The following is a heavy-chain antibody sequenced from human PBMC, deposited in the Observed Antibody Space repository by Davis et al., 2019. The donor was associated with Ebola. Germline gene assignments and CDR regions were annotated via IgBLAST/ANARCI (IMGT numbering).Heavy chain of an antibody. V-gene: IGHV4-59*08. Sequence: PSETLSLTCTVSGGSISSYYWSWIRQPPGKGLEWIGYIYYSGSTNYNPSLESRVTISVDTSKNQFSLKLSSVTAADTAVYYCAIVGVVMDGPDYWGQGTLVTVSS. D-gene: IGHD3-22*01. CDR3: AIVGVVMDGPDY. CDR2: IYYSGST. CDR1: GGSISSYY. J-gene: IGHJ4*02.